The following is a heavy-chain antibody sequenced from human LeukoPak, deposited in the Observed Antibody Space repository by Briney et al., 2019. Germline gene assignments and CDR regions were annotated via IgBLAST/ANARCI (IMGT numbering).Heavy chain of an antibody. CDR1: GFTFSSYA. V-gene: IGHV3-64*02. CDR2: IYGNGGGT. J-gene: IGHJ4*02. CDR3: ARDSVSSGWSDFDY. D-gene: IGHD6-19*01. Sequence: PGGSLRLSCVASGFTFSSYAMHWVRQAPGKGLGYVSGIYGNGGGTYYADSVKGRFTISRDNSKNTLYLQMGSLRAEDMAVYYCARDSVSSGWSDFDYWGQGTKVTVSS.